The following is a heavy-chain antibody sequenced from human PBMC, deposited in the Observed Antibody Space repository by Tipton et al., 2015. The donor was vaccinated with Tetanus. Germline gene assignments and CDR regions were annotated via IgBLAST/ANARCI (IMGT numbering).Heavy chain of an antibody. Sequence: QLVQSGAEVKKSGESLKISCKASGHNSRSYWVSWVRQMPGKGLEWMGLIYPGDSDATYSPSFQGQVTISADKSISTAYLQWTSLKASDTAIYFCARLPKHYSASGSTWGQGTLVTVSS. CDR2: IYPGDSDA. CDR3: ARLPKHYSASGST. CDR1: GHNSRSYW. J-gene: IGHJ5*02. D-gene: IGHD3-10*01. V-gene: IGHV5-51*01.